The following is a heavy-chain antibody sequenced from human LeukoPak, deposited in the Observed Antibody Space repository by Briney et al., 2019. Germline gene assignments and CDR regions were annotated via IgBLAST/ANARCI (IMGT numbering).Heavy chain of an antibody. D-gene: IGHD2-2*02. Sequence: SETLSLTCSVSGGSINSYYWGWVRQPAGKGLEWIGRIYTSGTTHYSPSLKSRLTMSVDTSKNQFSLKLRSVTAADTAVYYCGRQGYTASHYFVDYWSQGTLVTVSS. J-gene: IGHJ4*02. CDR1: GGSINSYY. CDR2: IYTSGTT. CDR3: GRQGYTASHYFVDY. V-gene: IGHV4-4*07.